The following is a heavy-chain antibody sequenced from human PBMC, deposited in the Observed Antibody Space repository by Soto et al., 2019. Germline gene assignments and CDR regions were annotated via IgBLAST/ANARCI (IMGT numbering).Heavy chain of an antibody. CDR3: AKELSNYEVNGFDP. Sequence: WGSLGLACASSEFTFSSYGMDWVRQAPGKGLELVAVISYDGSNKYYADSVKGRFTISRDNSKNTLYLQMNSLRAEDTAVYYCAKELSNYEVNGFDPWGQGTLVTVSS. V-gene: IGHV3-30*18. D-gene: IGHD4-4*01. CDR1: EFTFSSYG. J-gene: IGHJ5*02. CDR2: ISYDGSNK.